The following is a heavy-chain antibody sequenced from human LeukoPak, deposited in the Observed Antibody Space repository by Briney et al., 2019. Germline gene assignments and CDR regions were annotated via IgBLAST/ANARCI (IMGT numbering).Heavy chain of an antibody. V-gene: IGHV6-1*01. CDR2: TYYRSKWHY. CDR3: AGYSYGVRPS. J-gene: IGHJ5*02. Sequence: SQTLSLTCAISGDSVSSNSAAWDWIRQSPSRGLEWLGGTYYRSKWHYDYAVSVKSRITINPDTSKNQFSLHLDSVTPEDTAVYYCAGYSYGVRPSWGQGTLVSVSS. D-gene: IGHD5-18*01. CDR1: GDSVSSNSAA.